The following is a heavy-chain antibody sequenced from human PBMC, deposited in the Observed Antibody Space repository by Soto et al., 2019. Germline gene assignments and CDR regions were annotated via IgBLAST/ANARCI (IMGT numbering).Heavy chain of an antibody. CDR3: ARALDGSEAGDWFDP. J-gene: IGHJ5*02. CDR1: GYTFTRYG. D-gene: IGHD3-10*01. V-gene: IGHV1-18*01. Sequence: QVQLVQSGAEVKKPGASVKVSCKASGYTFTRYGISWVRQAPGQGLEWMGWISAYNGNTNYAQKLQGRVTMTTDTSTSTAYMGLRSLRSDDTAVYYCARALDGSEAGDWFDPWGQGTLVTVSS. CDR2: ISAYNGNT.